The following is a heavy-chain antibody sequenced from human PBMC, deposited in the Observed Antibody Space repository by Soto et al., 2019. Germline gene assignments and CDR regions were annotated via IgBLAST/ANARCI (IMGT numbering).Heavy chain of an antibody. Sequence: QITVKESGLTLVKPTETLTLTCTFSGFSLSSIGMGVGWIRQPPGKALEWLALIYWDDDKRYSPSLSGRLTITTDPSKTQVDLTMTNMDPVDTATYYCARLTRGVYDLDRLWEKFDYWGQGALVTVS. CDR3: ARLTRGVYDLDRLWEKFDY. J-gene: IGHJ4*02. V-gene: IGHV2-5*02. CDR1: GFSLSSIGMG. CDR2: IYWDDDK. D-gene: IGHD5-12*01.